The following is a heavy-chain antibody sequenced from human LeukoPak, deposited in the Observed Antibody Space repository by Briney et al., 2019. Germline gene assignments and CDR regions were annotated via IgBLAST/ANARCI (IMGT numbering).Heavy chain of an antibody. CDR2: IYYSGSST. CDR3: ARQGHRLTLVDYYGMDV. J-gene: IGHJ6*02. CDR1: GGSINSDY. Sequence: SETLSLTCTVSGGSINSDYWSWVRQPPGKGLEWIGYIYYSGSSTNYNPSLKSRVTISIDRSKNQFSLKLSSVTAADTAVYYCARQGHRLTLVDYYGMDVWGQGTTVTVSS. D-gene: IGHD1-26*01. V-gene: IGHV4-59*08.